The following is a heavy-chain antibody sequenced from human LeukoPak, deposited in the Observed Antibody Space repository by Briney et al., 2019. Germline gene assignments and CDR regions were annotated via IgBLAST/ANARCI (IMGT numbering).Heavy chain of an antibody. D-gene: IGHD3-3*01. CDR2: INHSGST. J-gene: IGHJ6*03. V-gene: IGHV4-34*01. CDR1: GGSLSGYY. Sequence: KPSETLSLTCAVYGGSLSGYYWSWIRQPPGKGLEWIGEINHSGSTNYNPSLKSRVTISVDTSKNQFSLELSSVTAADTAVYYCARGRDFWSGYYTGYYYYYMDVWGKGTTVTVSS. CDR3: ARGRDFWSGYYTGYYYYYMDV.